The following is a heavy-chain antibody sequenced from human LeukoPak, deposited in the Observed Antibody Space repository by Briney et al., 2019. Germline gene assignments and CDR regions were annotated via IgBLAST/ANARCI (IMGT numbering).Heavy chain of an antibody. Sequence: TGGSLRLSCAASGFTFSSYSMNWVRQAPGKGLGWVSSISSSSSYIYYADSVKGRFTISRDNAKNSLYLQMNSLRAEDTAVYYCARSGSYGSGSNNDYWGQGTLVTVSP. D-gene: IGHD3-10*01. CDR3: ARSGSYGSGSNNDY. J-gene: IGHJ4*02. CDR1: GFTFSSYS. CDR2: ISSSSSYI. V-gene: IGHV3-21*01.